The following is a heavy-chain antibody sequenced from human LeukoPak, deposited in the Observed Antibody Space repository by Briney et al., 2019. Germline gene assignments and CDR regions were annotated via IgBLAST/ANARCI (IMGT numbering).Heavy chain of an antibody. D-gene: IGHD3-10*01. Sequence: GGSLRLSCAASGFTFSTYNMNWVRQAPGKGLEWVSFISSSGSAIYYADSVKGRFTVSRDNAKNSLYLQMNSLRAEDTAVYYCARDIISTNPFDYWGQGTLVTVSS. J-gene: IGHJ4*02. V-gene: IGHV3-48*04. CDR2: ISSSGSAI. CDR3: ARDIISTNPFDY. CDR1: GFTFSTYN.